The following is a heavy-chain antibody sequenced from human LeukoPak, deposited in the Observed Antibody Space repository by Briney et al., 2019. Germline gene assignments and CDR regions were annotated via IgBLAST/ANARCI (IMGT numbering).Heavy chain of an antibody. J-gene: IGHJ4*02. CDR3: ASNYYDSSGYYPHFDY. D-gene: IGHD3-22*01. Sequence: GASVKVSCKASGGTFSSYAISWVRQAPGQGLEWMGGIIPIFGTANYAQKFQGRVTITTDESTSTAYMELSSLRSEDTAVYYCASNYYDSSGYYPHFDYWGQGTLVTVSS. V-gene: IGHV1-69*05. CDR2: IIPIFGTA. CDR1: GGTFSSYA.